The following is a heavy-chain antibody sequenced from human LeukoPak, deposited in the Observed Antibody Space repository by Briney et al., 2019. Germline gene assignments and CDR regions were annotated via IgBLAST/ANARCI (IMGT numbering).Heavy chain of an antibody. Sequence: PGGSLRLSCAASVLTVSSNYMSWVRQAPGKGLEWVSVIYSGGNTYYADSVKGRFTISRDNSKNTLYLQMHSLRAEDSAVYYCASGVTGSIYGTHRFDYRGQGTLVTVFS. V-gene: IGHV3-66*01. J-gene: IGHJ4*02. CDR1: VLTVSSNY. CDR3: ASGVTGSIYGTHRFDY. D-gene: IGHD5-18*01. CDR2: IYSGGNT.